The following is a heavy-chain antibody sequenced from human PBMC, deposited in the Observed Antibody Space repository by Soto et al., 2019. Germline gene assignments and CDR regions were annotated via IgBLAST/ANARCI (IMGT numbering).Heavy chain of an antibody. J-gene: IGHJ4*02. D-gene: IGHD2-21*01. CDR3: VRGSRRYCGGECSPFDY. CDR2: INASGGST. Sequence: ASVKVSCKASGYTFSSYYMHWVRQAPGQGLEWMGIINASGGSTSYAQKFQGRVTMTTDTSTSTVYMELSSLRSEATAVYYCVRGSRRYCGGECSPFDYWGQGPMVTLAS. V-gene: IGHV1-46*03. CDR1: GYTFSSYY.